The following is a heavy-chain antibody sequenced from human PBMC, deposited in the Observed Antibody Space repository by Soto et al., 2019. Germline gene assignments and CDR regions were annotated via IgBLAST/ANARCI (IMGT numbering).Heavy chain of an antibody. CDR2: INSDGSST. CDR3: AIVKKGGIAVDS. CDR1: GFTFSSYW. D-gene: IGHD6-13*01. Sequence: EVQLVESGGGLVQPGGSLRLSCAASGFTFSSYWMHWVRQAPGKGLVWVSRINSDGSSTSYADSVKGRFTISRDNAKNTLYLQMHSLRAEDTAVYYCAIVKKGGIAVDSWGQGTLVTVSS. V-gene: IGHV3-74*01. J-gene: IGHJ5*01.